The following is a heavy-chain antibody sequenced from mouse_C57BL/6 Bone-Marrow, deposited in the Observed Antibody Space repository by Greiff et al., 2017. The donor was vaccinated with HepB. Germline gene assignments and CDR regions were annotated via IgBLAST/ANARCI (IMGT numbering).Heavy chain of an antibody. J-gene: IGHJ3*01. Sequence: VQLVESGAELAKPGASVKLSCKASGYTFTSYWMHWVKQRPGQGLEWIGYINPSSGYTKYNQKFKDKATLTADKSSSTAYMQLSSLKDEDSAVYYCAMYCLGFAYWGQGTLVTVSA. CDR1: GYTFTSYW. V-gene: IGHV1-7*01. CDR3: AMYCLGFAY. CDR2: INPSSGYT.